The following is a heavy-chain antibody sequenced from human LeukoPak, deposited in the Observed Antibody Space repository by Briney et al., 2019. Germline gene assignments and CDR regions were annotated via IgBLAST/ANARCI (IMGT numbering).Heavy chain of an antibody. Sequence: GGSLRLSCAASGFTFSDYYMSWIRQAPGKGLEWVSYISSSGSTIYYADSVKGRFTISRDNAKNSLYLQMNSLRAEDTAVYYCARAAIPNYCDSSPTAFDIWGQGTMVTVSS. D-gene: IGHD3-22*01. V-gene: IGHV3-11*01. CDR2: ISSSGSTI. CDR3: ARAAIPNYCDSSPTAFDI. J-gene: IGHJ3*02. CDR1: GFTFSDYY.